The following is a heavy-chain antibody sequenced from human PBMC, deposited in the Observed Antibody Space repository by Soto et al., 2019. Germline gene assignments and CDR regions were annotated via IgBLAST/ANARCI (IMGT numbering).Heavy chain of an antibody. Sequence: QVQLVQSGAEVKKPGASVKVSCKASGYTFTSYDINWVRQATGQGLEWMGWMNPNSGNTGYAQKFQGRVTMTRNTSISTAYMELSSLRSEDTAVYYCARGADYDFWSGRNDGMDVWGQGTTVTVSS. CDR1: GYTFTSYD. J-gene: IGHJ6*02. CDR2: MNPNSGNT. CDR3: ARGADYDFWSGRNDGMDV. V-gene: IGHV1-8*01. D-gene: IGHD3-3*01.